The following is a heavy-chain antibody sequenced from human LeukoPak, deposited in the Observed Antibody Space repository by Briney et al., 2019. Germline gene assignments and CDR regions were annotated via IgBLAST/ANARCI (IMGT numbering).Heavy chain of an antibody. D-gene: IGHD6-25*01. Sequence: PSETLSLTCTVSGGSISSYYWSWIRQPAGKGLEWIGRIYTSGSTNYNPSLKSRVTISVDKSKNQFSLKLSSVTAADTAVYYCARDAGAAAGPDYYYYYMDVWGKGTTVTVSS. CDR3: ARDAGAAAGPDYYYYYMDV. V-gene: IGHV4-4*07. CDR1: GGSISSYY. J-gene: IGHJ6*03. CDR2: IYTSGST.